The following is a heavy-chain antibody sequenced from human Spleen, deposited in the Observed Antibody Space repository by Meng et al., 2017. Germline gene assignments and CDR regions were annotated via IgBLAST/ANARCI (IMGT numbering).Heavy chain of an antibody. CDR2: IYSSGST. V-gene: IGHV4-61*01. Sequence: GHRRAPGPGLGGPSDSLSLTSTVSGGSVSSGSYYWSWIRQPPGKGLEWIGYIYSSGSTNYNPSLKSRVTISVDTSKNQFSLKLSSVTAADTAVYYCARLTGRYYFDYWGQGTLVTVSS. CDR1: GGSVSSGSYY. J-gene: IGHJ4*02. D-gene: IGHD1-26*01. CDR3: ARLTGRYYFDY.